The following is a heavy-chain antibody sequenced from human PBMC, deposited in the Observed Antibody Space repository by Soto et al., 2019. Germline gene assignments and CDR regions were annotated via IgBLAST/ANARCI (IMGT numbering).Heavy chain of an antibody. CDR2: IIPIFGTA. D-gene: IGHD1-7*01. V-gene: IGHV1-69*12. Sequence: QVQLVQSGAEVKKPGSSVKVSCKASGGTFSSYAISWVRQAPGQGLEWMGGIIPIFGTANYAQKFQGRVTITADESTSTADMELSSLRSEDTAVYYCARGPGTTYTYYYYGMDVWGQGTTVTVSS. J-gene: IGHJ6*02. CDR3: ARGPGTTYTYYYYGMDV. CDR1: GGTFSSYA.